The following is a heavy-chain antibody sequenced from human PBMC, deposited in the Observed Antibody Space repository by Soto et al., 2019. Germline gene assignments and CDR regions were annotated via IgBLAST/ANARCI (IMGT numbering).Heavy chain of an antibody. CDR2: INSDGSST. Sequence: EVQLVESGGGLVQPGGSLRLSCAASGFTFSSYWMHWVRQAPGKGLVWVSRINSDGSSTFYADSVKGRFTISRDNPKKTLELQINSLRAEDTAVYYCASSLLTPFDYWGQGTLVTVSS. V-gene: IGHV3-74*01. J-gene: IGHJ4*02. CDR1: GFTFSSYW. CDR3: ASSLLTPFDY.